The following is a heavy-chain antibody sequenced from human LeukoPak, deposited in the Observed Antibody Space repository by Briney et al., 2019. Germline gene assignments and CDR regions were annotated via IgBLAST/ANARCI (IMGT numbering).Heavy chain of an antibody. CDR1: GFTFRNFW. V-gene: IGHV3-7*05. D-gene: IGHD2-8*01. CDR3: AKRGCDTNGCPYYFDY. J-gene: IGHJ4*02. Sequence: RGSLRLSCAASGFTFRNFWMGWVRQAPEKGLEWVANIKPDGSEKYYVDSVKGRFTISRDNFKNTLYLQMNSLRAEDTAVYYCAKRGCDTNGCPYYFDYWGQGTLVTVSS. CDR2: IKPDGSEK.